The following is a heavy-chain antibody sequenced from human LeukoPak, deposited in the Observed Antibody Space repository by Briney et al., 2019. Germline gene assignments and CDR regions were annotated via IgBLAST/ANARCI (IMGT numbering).Heavy chain of an antibody. V-gene: IGHV3-30*04. CDR3: ARDSDDYSNRYFDY. J-gene: IGHJ4*02. CDR1: GFTFSSYA. Sequence: PGRSLRHSCAASGFTFSSYAMHWVRQAPGKGLEWVAVISYDGSNKYYADSVKGRFTISRDNSKNTLYLQMNSLRAEDTAVYYCARDSDDYSNRYFDYWGQGTLVTVSS. CDR2: ISYDGSNK. D-gene: IGHD4-11*01.